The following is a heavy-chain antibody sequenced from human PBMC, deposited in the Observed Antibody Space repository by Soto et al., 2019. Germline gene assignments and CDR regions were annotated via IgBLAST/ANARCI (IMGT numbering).Heavy chain of an antibody. CDR1: GFPFSNYA. V-gene: IGHV3-23*01. CDR3: AKVYYGDSGRYFAY. CDR2: VSGSGGDA. J-gene: IGHJ4*02. D-gene: IGHD4-17*01. Sequence: GGSLRLSCAASGFPFSNYAMSWVRQAPGKGLEWVSTVSGSGGDAYYVDSVKGRFTISRDNSKNTLYLQMNSLRAEDTAIYYCAKVYYGDSGRYFAYWGQGTLVTVSS.